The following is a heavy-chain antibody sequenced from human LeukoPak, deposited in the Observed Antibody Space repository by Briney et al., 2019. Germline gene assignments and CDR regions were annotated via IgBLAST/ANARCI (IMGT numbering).Heavy chain of an antibody. J-gene: IGHJ4*02. Sequence: SETLSLTCTISGGSISIYYWSWIRQPPGKGLEWLGYIYNSGSTYYNPSLKSRVTISVDTSKNQFSLRLTSMTAADAAVYYCVRDRELTYWGQGTLVTVSS. CDR1: GGSISIYY. CDR2: IYNSGST. D-gene: IGHD5-24*01. V-gene: IGHV4-59*01. CDR3: VRDRELTY.